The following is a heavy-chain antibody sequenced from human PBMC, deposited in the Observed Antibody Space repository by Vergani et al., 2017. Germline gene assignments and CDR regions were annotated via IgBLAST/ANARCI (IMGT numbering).Heavy chain of an antibody. D-gene: IGHD1-14*01. CDR1: GYTFTSYG. CDR2: ISAYNGNT. CDR3: ASNPLESSAPLNWFDP. V-gene: IGHV1-18*01. Sequence: QVQLVQSGAEVKKPGSSVKVSCKASGYTFTSYGISWVRQAPGQGLEWMGWISAYNGNTNYAQKLQGRVTMTTDTSTSTAYMELRSLRSDDTAVYYCASNPLESSAPLNWFDPWGQGTLVTVSS. J-gene: IGHJ5*02.